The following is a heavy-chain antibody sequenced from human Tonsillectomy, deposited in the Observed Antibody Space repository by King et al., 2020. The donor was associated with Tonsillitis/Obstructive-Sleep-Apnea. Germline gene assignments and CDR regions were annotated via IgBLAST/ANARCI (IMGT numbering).Heavy chain of an antibody. Sequence: VQLVESGGGLVQSGGSLRLSCAASGFTFRSYWMSWVRQATGKGLEWVANIKQDGSEKYYVDSVKGRFTISRDNAKNSLYLQMNSLRAEDTAVYYCARERSGCFFDSWGQGILVTVSS. D-gene: IGHD3-3*01. J-gene: IGHJ4*02. V-gene: IGHV3-7*01. CDR1: GFTFRSYW. CDR2: IKQDGSEK. CDR3: ARERSGCFFDS.